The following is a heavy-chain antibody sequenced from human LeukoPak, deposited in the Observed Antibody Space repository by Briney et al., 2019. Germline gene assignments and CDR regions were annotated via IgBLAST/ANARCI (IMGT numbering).Heavy chain of an antibody. CDR3: ARDISGYYYFDY. Sequence: GGSLRLSCAASGFTFSTYEMNWVRQAPGKGLEWVSYISSSGNTIYYADSVKGRFTISRDNAKNSLYLQMNSLRAEDTAVYYCARDISGYYYFDYWGQGTLVTVSS. J-gene: IGHJ4*02. CDR1: GFTFSTYE. CDR2: ISSSGNTI. V-gene: IGHV3-48*03. D-gene: IGHD3-22*01.